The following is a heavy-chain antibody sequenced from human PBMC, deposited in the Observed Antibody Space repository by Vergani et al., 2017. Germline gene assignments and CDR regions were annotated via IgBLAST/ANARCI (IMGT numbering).Heavy chain of an antibody. CDR3: ARRGPGVGATPLDY. V-gene: IGHV4-39*01. CDR1: GGSISSSSYY. CDR2: IYYSGST. D-gene: IGHD1-26*01. Sequence: QLQLQESGPGLVKPSETLSLTCTVSGGSISSSSYYWGWIRQPPGTGLEWIGSIYYSGSTYYNPSLKSRVTISVDTSKNQFSLKLSSVTAADTAVYYCARRGPGVGATPLDYWGQGTLVTVSS. J-gene: IGHJ4*02.